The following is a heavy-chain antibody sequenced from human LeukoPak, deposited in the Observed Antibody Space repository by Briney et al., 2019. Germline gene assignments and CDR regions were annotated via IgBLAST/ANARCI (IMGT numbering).Heavy chain of an antibody. CDR3: ARAQYSTGWYDY. CDR1: GYTFISHD. D-gene: IGHD6-19*01. Sequence: ASVKVSCKTSGYTFISHDITWVRQAPGQGLERMGWISAYNGITNYAQKLQGRVTMTTDTLTSTAYMELRGLRSDDTAVYYCARAQYSTGWYDYWGQGTLVTVSS. V-gene: IGHV1-18*01. CDR2: ISAYNGIT. J-gene: IGHJ4*02.